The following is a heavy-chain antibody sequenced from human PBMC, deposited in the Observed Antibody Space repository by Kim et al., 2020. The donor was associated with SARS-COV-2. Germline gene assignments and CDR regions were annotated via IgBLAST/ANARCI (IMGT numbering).Heavy chain of an antibody. CDR1: GFIFSNNW. D-gene: IGHD3-22*01. CDR2: VIGDGSGA. CDR3: ARYTFTTASDY. J-gene: IGHJ4*02. Sequence: GGSLRLSCAASGFIFSNNWMHWVRQAPGKGLEWVSGVIGDGSGANYADSVKGRFTISRDNAKNTLYLQMNSLRPEDTAVYYCARYTFTTASDYWGQGPLVTVPS. V-gene: IGHV3-74*01.